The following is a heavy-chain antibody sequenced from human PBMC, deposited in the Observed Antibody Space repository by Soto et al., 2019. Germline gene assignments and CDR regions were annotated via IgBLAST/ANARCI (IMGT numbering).Heavy chain of an antibody. CDR3: ARDGNYDSSGYYPFDI. J-gene: IGHJ3*02. CDR1: GGSMSSYY. D-gene: IGHD3-22*01. Sequence: SETLSLTSTLSGGSMSSYYWSWIRQPAGKGLEWIGRIYTRGSTNYNPSLKSRVTMSVDTSKNQFSLKLSSVTAADTAVYYCARDGNYDSSGYYPFDIWGQGTMVTVSS. V-gene: IGHV4-4*07. CDR2: IYTRGST.